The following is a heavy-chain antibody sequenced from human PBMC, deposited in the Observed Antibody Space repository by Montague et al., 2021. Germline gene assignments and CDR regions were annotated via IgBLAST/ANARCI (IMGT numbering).Heavy chain of an antibody. CDR1: GFTFSSYW. J-gene: IGHJ4*02. Sequence: SLRLSCAASGFTFSSYWMHWVRQAPGKGLVWVSRISTDGSSTTYADSVKGRFTTSRDNAKNMLYLQMNSLRAEDAAVYYCTFYKFRETPRGFDYWGREPWSPSPQ. D-gene: IGHD3-10*01. CDR3: TFYKFRETPRGFDY. CDR2: ISTDGSST. V-gene: IGHV3-74*01.